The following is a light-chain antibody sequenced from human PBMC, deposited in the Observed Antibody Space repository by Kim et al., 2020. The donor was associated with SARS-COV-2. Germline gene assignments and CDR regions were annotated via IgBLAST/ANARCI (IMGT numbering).Light chain of an antibody. CDR1: SSNIGAGYD. V-gene: IGLV1-40*01. CDR2: GNA. J-gene: IGLJ3*02. CDR3: QSYDSSLSVWL. Sequence: QSVLTQPPSVSGAPGQRVTISCTGSSSNIGAGYDVHWYQQLPGTAPKLLIYGNANRPSGVPDRFSGSKSGTSASLAITGLQAEDEAVYYCQSYDSSLSVWLFGGGTKLTV.